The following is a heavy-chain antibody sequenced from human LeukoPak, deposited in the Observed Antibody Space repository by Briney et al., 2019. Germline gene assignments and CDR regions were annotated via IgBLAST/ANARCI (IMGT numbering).Heavy chain of an antibody. CDR1: GGSISSSSYY. CDR2: IYYSGST. Sequence: SETLSLTCTVSGGSISSSSYYWGWIRQPPGKGLEWIGSIYYSGSTYYNPSLKSRVTISVDTSKNQFSPKLRSVTAADTAVYYCARHPTSNYDILTGYYGHGMFDWFDPWGQGTLVTVSS. J-gene: IGHJ5*02. D-gene: IGHD3-9*01. V-gene: IGHV4-39*01. CDR3: ARHPTSNYDILTGYYGHGMFDWFDP.